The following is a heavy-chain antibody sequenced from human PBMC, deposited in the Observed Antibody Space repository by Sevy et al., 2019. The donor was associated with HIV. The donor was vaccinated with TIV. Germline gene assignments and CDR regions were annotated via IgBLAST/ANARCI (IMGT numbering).Heavy chain of an antibody. D-gene: IGHD3-3*01. CDR3: ARHAQNYDFWRKYGMDV. J-gene: IGHJ6*02. Sequence: SETLSLTCTVSGGSISSSSYYWGWIRQPPGKGLEWIGSISYSGSTYYNPSLKSRVTISVDTSKNQLSLQLSSVTAADTAVYYCARHAQNYDFWRKYGMDVWGQGTTVTVSS. CDR2: ISYSGST. CDR1: GGSISSSSYY. V-gene: IGHV4-39*01.